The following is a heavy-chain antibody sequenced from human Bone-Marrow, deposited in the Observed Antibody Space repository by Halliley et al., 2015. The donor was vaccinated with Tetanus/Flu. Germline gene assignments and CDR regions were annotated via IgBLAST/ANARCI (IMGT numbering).Heavy chain of an antibody. Sequence: YIYYSGSTKYNPSFQNRVPISVNTSNSQFSLKLISVTAADTAVYFCARRGFYDFWSGTENWYFDLWGRGTLVIVSS. V-gene: IGHV4-59*12. D-gene: IGHD3-3*01. CDR3: ARRGFYDFWSGTENWYFDL. J-gene: IGHJ2*01. CDR2: IYYSGST.